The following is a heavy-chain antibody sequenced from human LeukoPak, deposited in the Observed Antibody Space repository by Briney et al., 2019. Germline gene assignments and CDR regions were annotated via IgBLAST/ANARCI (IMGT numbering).Heavy chain of an antibody. J-gene: IGHJ4*02. CDR2: IWYDGSNK. Sequence: GRSLRLSCAASGFNFSSFVMHWVRQAPGKGLEWVAVIWYDGSNKYYADSVKGRFTISRDNSKNTLYLQMNSLRAEDTALYYCARDYDYGDYPGYWGQGTLVTVSS. D-gene: IGHD4-17*01. V-gene: IGHV3-33*01. CDR1: GFNFSSFV. CDR3: ARDYDYGDYPGY.